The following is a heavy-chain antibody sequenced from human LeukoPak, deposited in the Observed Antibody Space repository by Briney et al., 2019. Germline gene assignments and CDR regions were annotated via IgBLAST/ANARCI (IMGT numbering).Heavy chain of an antibody. Sequence: GGSLRLSCAASGFTFSSYGMHWVRQAPGKGLEWVAVISYDGSNKYYADSVKGRFTISRDNSKNTLYLQMNSLRAEDTAVYHCASYYGSGSYQGYWGQGTLVTVSS. V-gene: IGHV3-30*19. CDR1: GFTFSSYG. J-gene: IGHJ4*02. CDR3: ASYYGSGSYQGY. CDR2: ISYDGSNK. D-gene: IGHD3-10*01.